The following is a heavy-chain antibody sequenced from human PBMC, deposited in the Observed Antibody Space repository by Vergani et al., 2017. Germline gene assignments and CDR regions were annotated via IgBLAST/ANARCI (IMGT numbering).Heavy chain of an antibody. J-gene: IGHJ4*02. D-gene: IGHD1-26*01. Sequence: EVQLLESGGSLKQPGGSVRLSCAASGFTFSTYAMHWVRQAPGKGLELVSALTGGGGSTYYADSFKGRVIISRDNYRDTLYLKMNSRRPEDTATYYCVKDAGSYENFFDSWGQGTLVTVSS. V-gene: IGHV3-23*01. CDR3: VKDAGSYENFFDS. CDR2: LTGGGGST. CDR1: GFTFSTYA.